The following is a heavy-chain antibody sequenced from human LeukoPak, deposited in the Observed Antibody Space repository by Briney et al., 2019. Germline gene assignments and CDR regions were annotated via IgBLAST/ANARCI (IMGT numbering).Heavy chain of an antibody. CDR2: FDPEDGET. V-gene: IGHV1-24*01. J-gene: IGHJ5*02. CDR3: ARVPNYYDSSGYLP. D-gene: IGHD3-22*01. CDR1: GYTLTELS. Sequence: ALVKVSCKVSGYTLTELSMHWVRQAPGKGLEWMGGFDPEDGETIYAQKFQGRVTITADESTSTAYMELSSLRSEDTAVYYCARVPNYYDSSGYLPWGQGTLVTVSS.